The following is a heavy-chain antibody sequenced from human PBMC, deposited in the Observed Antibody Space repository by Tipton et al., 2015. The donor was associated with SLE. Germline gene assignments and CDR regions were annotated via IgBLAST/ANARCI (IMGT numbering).Heavy chain of an antibody. Sequence: SLRLSCEASGFIFSSSAMHWVRQAPGKGLEWVAFIRYDGTEKYFADSVKGRFTITRDNSKNTVYLQMNRLRAEDTAVYYCAKAPTNYNSFVFDIWGQGTMVTVSS. D-gene: IGHD5-24*01. CDR2: IRYDGTEK. V-gene: IGHV3-30*02. J-gene: IGHJ3*02. CDR3: AKAPTNYNSFVFDI. CDR1: GFIFSSSA.